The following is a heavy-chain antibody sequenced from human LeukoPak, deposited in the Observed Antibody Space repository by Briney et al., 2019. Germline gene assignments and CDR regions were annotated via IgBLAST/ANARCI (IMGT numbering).Heavy chain of an antibody. V-gene: IGHV1-8*01. CDR3: ARGVRTSKDTAMVYYFDY. Sequence: EASVKVSCKASGYTFTSYDINWVRQATGQGLEWMGWMNPNSGNTGYAQKFQGRVTMTRNTSISTAYIELSSLRSEDTAVYYCARGVRTSKDTAMVYYFDYWGQGTLVTVSS. CDR2: MNPNSGNT. CDR1: GYTFTSYD. J-gene: IGHJ4*02. D-gene: IGHD5-18*01.